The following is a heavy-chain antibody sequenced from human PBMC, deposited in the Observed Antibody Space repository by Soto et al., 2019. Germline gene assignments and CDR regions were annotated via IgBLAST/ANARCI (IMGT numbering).Heavy chain of an antibody. V-gene: IGHV1-69*13. CDR1: GGTFSSYA. Sequence: GASVKVSWKASGGTFSSYAISWVRQAPGQGLEWMGGIIPIFGTANYAQKFQGRVTITADESTSTAYMELSSLRSEDTAVYYCARGNDFWSGYYGYYYGMDVWGQGTTVTVSS. D-gene: IGHD3-3*01. J-gene: IGHJ6*02. CDR3: ARGNDFWSGYYGYYYGMDV. CDR2: IIPIFGTA.